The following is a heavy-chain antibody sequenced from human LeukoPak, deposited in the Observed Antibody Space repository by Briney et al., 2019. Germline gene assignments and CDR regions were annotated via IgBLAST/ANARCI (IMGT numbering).Heavy chain of an antibody. D-gene: IGHD5-24*01. J-gene: IGHJ3*01. Sequence: ASVKVSCKASGYTFTGYYMHWVRQAPGQGLEWMGWINPNSGATVYAQQFQGRVTMTRDTSPTTGNMELSRLRSDDTAVYYSARPLTVDVYHAFDLWGQGTMVTVSS. V-gene: IGHV1-2*02. CDR2: INPNSGAT. CDR3: ARPLTVDVYHAFDL. CDR1: GYTFTGYY.